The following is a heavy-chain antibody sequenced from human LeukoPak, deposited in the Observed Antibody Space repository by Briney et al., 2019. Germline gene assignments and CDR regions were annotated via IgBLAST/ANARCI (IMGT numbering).Heavy chain of an antibody. CDR2: IYYSGST. J-gene: IGHJ4*02. D-gene: IGHD6-13*01. CDR1: GGSISSYY. Sequence: SETLSLTCTVSGGSISSYYWNWIRQPPGKGLEWIGYIYYSGSTNYNPSLKSRVTISVDTSKNQFSLKLSSVTAAVTAVYYCARTASSSGYSSSWLYYFDYWGQGTLVTVSS. V-gene: IGHV4-59*01. CDR3: ARTASSSGYSSSWLYYFDY.